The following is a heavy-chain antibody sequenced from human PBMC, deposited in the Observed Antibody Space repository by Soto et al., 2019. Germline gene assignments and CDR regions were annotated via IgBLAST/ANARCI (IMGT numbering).Heavy chain of an antibody. J-gene: IGHJ2*01. D-gene: IGHD2-21*02. CDR2: FDPEDGET. CDR3: ATPGVAGTAAPWYFDL. CDR1: GYTLTELS. Sequence: QVQLVQSGAEVKKPGASVKVSCKVSGYTLTELSMHWVRQAPGKGLEWMGGFDPEDGETIYAQKFQGRVTMTEDTSTDTANMELSSLRSEDTAVYYCATPGVAGTAAPWYFDLWGRGTLVTVSS. V-gene: IGHV1-24*01.